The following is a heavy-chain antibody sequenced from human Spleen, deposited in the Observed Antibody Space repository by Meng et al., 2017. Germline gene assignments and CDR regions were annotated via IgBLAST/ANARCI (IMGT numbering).Heavy chain of an antibody. CDR2: IKQDGSEK. V-gene: IGHV3-7*01. D-gene: IGHD6-13*01. CDR3: AKAHYSSNWYGFDY. J-gene: IGHJ4*02. Sequence: GESLKISCAASGFTFSSYWMSWVRQAPGKGLEWVANIKQDGSEKYYVDSVKGRFTISRDNAKNSLYLQMNSLRAEDTAVYYCAKAHYSSNWYGFDYWGQGTLVTVSS. CDR1: GFTFSSYW.